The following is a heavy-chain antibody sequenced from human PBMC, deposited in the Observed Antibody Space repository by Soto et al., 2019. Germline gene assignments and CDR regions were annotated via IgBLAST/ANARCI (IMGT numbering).Heavy chain of an antibody. CDR2: IDWDDDK. V-gene: IGHV2-70*11. Sequence: TLSLTCTVSGGSLSSYYWSWIRQPPGKALEWLARIDWDDDKYYSTSLKTRLTISKDTSKNQVVLTMTNMDPVDTATYYCARILGYSSGWYLDYWGQGTLVTVSS. D-gene: IGHD6-19*01. CDR3: ARILGYSSGWYLDY. J-gene: IGHJ4*02. CDR1: GGSLSSYYW.